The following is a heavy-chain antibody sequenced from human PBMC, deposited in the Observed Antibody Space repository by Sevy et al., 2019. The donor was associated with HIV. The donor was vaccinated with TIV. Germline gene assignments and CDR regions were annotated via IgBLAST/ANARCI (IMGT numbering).Heavy chain of an antibody. V-gene: IGHV3-21*01. CDR3: ARDRRTLNYYGSSGYNYYFDY. J-gene: IGHJ4*02. D-gene: IGHD3-22*01. CDR1: GFTFSTYN. Sequence: GGSLRHSCAASGFTFSTYNMNWVRQAPGKGLEWVSSITDSSNYIYHADSVKGRFTISRDNAKNSLYLQMNSLRAEDTAVYFCARDRRTLNYYGSSGYNYYFDYWGQGTLVTVSS. CDR2: ITDSSNYI.